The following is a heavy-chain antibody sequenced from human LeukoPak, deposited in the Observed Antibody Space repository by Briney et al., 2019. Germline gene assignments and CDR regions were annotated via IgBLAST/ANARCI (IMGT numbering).Heavy chain of an antibody. D-gene: IGHD3-22*01. CDR3: LVVVTGGSSQH. Sequence: GGSLRLSCATSGFTFSSYWMHWVRQAPGKGLVWVSRINSDGSSTSYADSVRGRFTISRDNAKNTLYLQMDSLRAEDTATYYCLVVVTGGSSQHWGQGTLVTVSS. CDR2: INSDGSST. J-gene: IGHJ1*01. V-gene: IGHV3-74*01. CDR1: GFTFSSYW.